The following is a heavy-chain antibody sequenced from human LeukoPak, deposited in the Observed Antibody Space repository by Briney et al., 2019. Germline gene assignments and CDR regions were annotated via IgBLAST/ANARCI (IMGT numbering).Heavy chain of an antibody. CDR2: IRSKANSYAT. CDR3: TTMKDSSSSPSDY. J-gene: IGHJ4*02. D-gene: IGHD6-6*01. CDR1: GFTFSGSA. Sequence: PGGSLRLSCAASGFTFSGSAMHWVRQASGKGLEWVGRIRSKANSYATAYAASVKGRFTISRDDSKNTAYLQMNSLKTEDTVVYYCTTMKDSSSSPSDYWGQGTLVTVSS. V-gene: IGHV3-73*01.